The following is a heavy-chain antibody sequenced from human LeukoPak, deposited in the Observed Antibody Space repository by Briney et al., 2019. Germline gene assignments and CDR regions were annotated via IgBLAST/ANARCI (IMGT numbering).Heavy chain of an antibody. J-gene: IGHJ6*03. CDR2: IYYSGST. D-gene: IGHD2-15*01. V-gene: IGHV4-39*01. CDR1: GGSISSSSYY. CDR3: ASFYCSGGSCYQYYYYYYMDV. Sequence: PSETLSLTCTVSGGSISSSSYYWGWIRQPPGKGLEWIGSIYYSGSTYSNPSLRSRVTISVDTSKNQFSPKLSSVTAADTAVYYCASFYCSGGSCYQYYYYYYMDVWGKGTTVTISS.